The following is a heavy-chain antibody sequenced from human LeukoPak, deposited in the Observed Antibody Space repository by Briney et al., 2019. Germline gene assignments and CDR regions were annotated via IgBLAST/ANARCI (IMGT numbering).Heavy chain of an antibody. V-gene: IGHV3-30*18. CDR2: ISYDGSNK. CDR3: AKKAKSNSPYYYYYGMDV. CDR1: GFPFSSYW. J-gene: IGHJ6*02. Sequence: GGSLRLSCVASGFPFSSYWMTWVRQAPGKGLEWVAVISYDGSNKYYADSVKGRFTISRDNSKNTLYLQMNSLRAEDTAVYYCAKKAKSNSPYYYYYGMDVWGQGTTVTVSS. D-gene: IGHD4-11*01.